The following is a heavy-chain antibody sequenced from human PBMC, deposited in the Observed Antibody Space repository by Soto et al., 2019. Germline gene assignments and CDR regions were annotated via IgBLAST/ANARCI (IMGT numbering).Heavy chain of an antibody. CDR3: ARAQCSGGSCYYYYGMDV. J-gene: IGHJ6*02. CDR2: INPSGGST. V-gene: IGHV1-46*01. D-gene: IGHD2-15*01. CDR1: GCTFTSYY. Sequence: GASVKVSCKASGCTFTSYYMHWLRQSPGQGLEWMGIINPSGGSTSYAQKFQGRVTMTRDTSTSTVYMELSSLRSEDTAVYYCARAQCSGGSCYYYYGMDVWGQGTTVTVS.